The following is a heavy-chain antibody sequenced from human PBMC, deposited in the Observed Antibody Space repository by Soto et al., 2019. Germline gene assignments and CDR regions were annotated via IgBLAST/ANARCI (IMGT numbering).Heavy chain of an antibody. V-gene: IGHV1-3*01. J-gene: IGHJ4*02. CDR3: ARDGSGYSVY. CDR2: INAGNGNT. Sequence: ASVKVSCKGSGYTFTTYAVQWVRQAPGQRLEWMGWINAGNGNTKYSQKFQGRVSITRDISATTAYMELSSLRSEDTAVYYCARDGSGYSVYWGLGTLVTVSS. D-gene: IGHD3-3*01. CDR1: GYTFTTYA.